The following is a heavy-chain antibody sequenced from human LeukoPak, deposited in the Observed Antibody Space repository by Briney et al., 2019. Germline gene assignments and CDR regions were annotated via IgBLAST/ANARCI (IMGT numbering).Heavy chain of an antibody. V-gene: IGHV1-18*01. CDR2: ISVYNGNI. CDR3: ARDGKVGNWDY. Sequence: ASVKVSCKASRYTFSIYGFSWVRQAPGQGLEWMGWISVYNGNINYAQKFQGRVTMTTDTSTSTAHMELRSLRSDDTAVYYCARDGKVGNWDYWGQGTLVTVSS. D-gene: IGHD1-20*01. CDR1: RYTFSIYG. J-gene: IGHJ4*02.